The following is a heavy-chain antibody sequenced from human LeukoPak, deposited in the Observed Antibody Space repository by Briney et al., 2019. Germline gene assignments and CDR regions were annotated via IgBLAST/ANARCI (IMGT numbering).Heavy chain of an antibody. J-gene: IGHJ6*02. V-gene: IGHV3-53*01. CDR2: IYSGGST. Sequence: GGSLRLSCAASGFTVSSNYMSWVRQAPGKGLEWVSVIYSGGSTYYADSVKGRFTISRDNSKNTLYLQMNSLRAEDTAVYYCARYSGSYEVNYYYYYGMDVWGQGTTVTVSS. CDR1: GFTVSSNY. CDR3: ARYSGSYEVNYYYYYGMDV. D-gene: IGHD1-26*01.